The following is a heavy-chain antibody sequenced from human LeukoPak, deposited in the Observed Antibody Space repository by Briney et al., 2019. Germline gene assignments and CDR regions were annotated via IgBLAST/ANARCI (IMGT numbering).Heavy chain of an antibody. D-gene: IGHD2-21*02. J-gene: IGHJ4*02. CDR2: IYYSGST. V-gene: IGHV4-39*07. Sequence: SETLSLTCTVSGGSISSSYYYWGWIRQPPGKGLEWIGSIYYSGSTYYNPSLKSRVTISVDTSKNQFSLKLSSVTAADTAVYYCARSTDLAYCGGDCYRFDYWGQGTLVTVSS. CDR1: GGSISSSYYY. CDR3: ARSTDLAYCGGDCYRFDY.